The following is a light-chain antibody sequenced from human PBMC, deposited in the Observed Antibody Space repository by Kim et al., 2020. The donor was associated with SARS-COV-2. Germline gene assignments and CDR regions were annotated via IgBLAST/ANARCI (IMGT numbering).Light chain of an antibody. CDR3: QQYNSYPCT. CDR1: KSISSW. J-gene: IGKJ2*02. CDR2: KAS. Sequence: SASLGDRVTITCRASKSISSWLAWYQQKPGKAPKVLIQKASSLESGVPSRFSGSESGTEFTLTISSLQPDDFATYYCQQYNSYPCTFGQGTKLEIK. V-gene: IGKV1-5*03.